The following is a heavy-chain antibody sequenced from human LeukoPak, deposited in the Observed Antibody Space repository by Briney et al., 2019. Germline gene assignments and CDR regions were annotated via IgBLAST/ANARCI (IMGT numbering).Heavy chain of an antibody. CDR3: ASQSYARFDP. D-gene: IGHD3-16*01. J-gene: IGHJ5*02. Sequence: GRSLRLSCAASGFTFSSYGMHWVRQAPGKGLEWVGNIKADGSEAYHVDSVKGRFTISRDNARNSLFLQMNSLRVEDTAVYYCASQSYARFDPWGQGTLVTVSS. CDR2: IKADGSEA. CDR1: GFTFSSYG. V-gene: IGHV3-7*01.